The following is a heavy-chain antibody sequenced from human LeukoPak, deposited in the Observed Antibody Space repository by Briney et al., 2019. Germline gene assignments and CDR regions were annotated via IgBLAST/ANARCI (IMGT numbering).Heavy chain of an antibody. J-gene: IGHJ6*03. CDR2: IYPTGNT. Sequence: PSETLSLTCSVSGGAIISYYWSWIPEPAGKGPEWIGRIYPTGNTDYNPSLKTRVTMSTDLSQKQFSLRLRSVTAADTAVYYCARLKFYDSTGYSPGYYMDVWGKGTAVTVSS. V-gene: IGHV4-4*07. CDR1: GGAIISYY. D-gene: IGHD3-22*01. CDR3: ARLKFYDSTGYSPGYYMDV.